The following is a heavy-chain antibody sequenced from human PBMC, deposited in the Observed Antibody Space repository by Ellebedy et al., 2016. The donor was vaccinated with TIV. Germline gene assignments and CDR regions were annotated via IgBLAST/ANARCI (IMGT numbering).Heavy chain of an antibody. Sequence: PGGSLRLSCAASGFTFSNYWIHWVRQAPGKGLVWLSRINRDGSSANYADSVKGRFSISRDNSKNTLYVQMNSLRPEETAVYYCARGRGGSTWSDYFDYWGQGTLVTVSS. J-gene: IGHJ4*02. V-gene: IGHV3-74*01. CDR3: ARGRGGSTWSDYFDY. D-gene: IGHD6-13*01. CDR2: INRDGSSA. CDR1: GFTFSNYW.